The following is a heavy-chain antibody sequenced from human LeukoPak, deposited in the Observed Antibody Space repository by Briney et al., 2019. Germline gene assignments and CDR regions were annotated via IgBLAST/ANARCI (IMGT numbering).Heavy chain of an antibody. V-gene: IGHV3-30*04. CDR1: GFTFSSFA. CDR2: ISNDGSNK. CDR3: AREEAVAEAYFYGMDV. Sequence: GGSLRLSCAASGFTFSSFAMHWVCQAPGKGLEWVAVISNDGSNKYYADSVKGRFTISRDNSKNTLYLQMNSLRPEDTAVYFCAREEAVAEAYFYGMDVWGQGTTVTVSS. D-gene: IGHD6-19*01. J-gene: IGHJ6*02.